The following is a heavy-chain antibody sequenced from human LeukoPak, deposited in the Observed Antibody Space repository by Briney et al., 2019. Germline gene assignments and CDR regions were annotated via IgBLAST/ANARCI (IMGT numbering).Heavy chain of an antibody. J-gene: IGHJ6*03. CDR1: GGSISSYY. CDR3: ARGGRYYDSSGYYYDYYYYYMDV. CDR2: IYYSGST. V-gene: IGHV4-59*01. Sequence: PSETLSLTCTVSGGSISSYYWSWIRQPPGKGLEGIGYIYYSGSTNYNPSLKSRVTISVDTSKNQFSLKLSSVTAAATAVYYCARGGRYYDSSGYYYDYYYYYMDVWGKGTTVTVSS. D-gene: IGHD3-22*01.